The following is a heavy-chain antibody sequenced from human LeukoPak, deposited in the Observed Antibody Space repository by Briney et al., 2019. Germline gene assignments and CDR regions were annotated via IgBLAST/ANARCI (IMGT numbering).Heavy chain of an antibody. CDR2: IWYDGSNK. Sequence: GGSLRLSCAASGFTFSSYGMHWVRQAPGKGLEWVAVIWYDGSNKYYADSMKGRFTISRDNSKNTLYLQMNSLRAEDTAVYYCARVRGPYYDSSGLDYWGQGTLVTVSS. J-gene: IGHJ4*02. CDR3: ARVRGPYYDSSGLDY. D-gene: IGHD3-22*01. CDR1: GFTFSSYG. V-gene: IGHV3-33*08.